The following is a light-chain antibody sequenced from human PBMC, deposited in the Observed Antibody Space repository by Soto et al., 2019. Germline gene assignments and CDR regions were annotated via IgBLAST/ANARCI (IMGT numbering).Light chain of an antibody. J-gene: IGKJ1*01. V-gene: IGKV1-39*01. CDR3: QQGYSTRWT. CDR1: QTISNY. CDR2: AAS. Sequence: DIQMTQSPSSLSASVVERVTITFRASQTISNYLNWYQQKPGKAPKLLIYAASSLHSGVPSRFSGSGSGTDFTLTISSLQPEDFATYYCQQGYSTRWTFGQGTKVDIK.